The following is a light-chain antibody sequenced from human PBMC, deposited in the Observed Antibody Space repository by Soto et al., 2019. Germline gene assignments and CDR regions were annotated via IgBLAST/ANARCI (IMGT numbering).Light chain of an antibody. J-gene: IGLJ2*01. Sequence: SYELTQPPSVSVAPGKTARITGGGNNSGSKSVHWYQQKPGQAPVLVIYYDSDRPSGIPERFSGSNSGNTATLTISRVEAGDEADYYCQVWDSSSDQEVFGGGTKLTVL. CDR2: YDS. V-gene: IGLV3-21*04. CDR3: QVWDSSSDQEV. CDR1: NSGSKS.